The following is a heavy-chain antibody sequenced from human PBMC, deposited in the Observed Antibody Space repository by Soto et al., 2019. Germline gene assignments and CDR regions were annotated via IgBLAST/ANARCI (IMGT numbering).Heavy chain of an antibody. CDR2: ISSSSSYI. CDR1: GFTFSSYS. D-gene: IGHD3-16*01. V-gene: IGHV3-21*01. Sequence: GGSLRLSCAASGFTFSSYSMNWVRQAPGKGLEWVSSISSSSSYIYYADSVKGRFTISRDNAKNSLYLQMNSLRAEDTAVYYCARDSVEITFGWCLDIWGQGTMVTVSS. J-gene: IGHJ3*02. CDR3: ARDSVEITFGWCLDI.